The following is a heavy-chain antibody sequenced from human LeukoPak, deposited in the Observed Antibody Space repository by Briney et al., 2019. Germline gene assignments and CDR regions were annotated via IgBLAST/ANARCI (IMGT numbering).Heavy chain of an antibody. D-gene: IGHD5-18*01. CDR1: GLSFSSTW. Sequence: PGGSLRLSCVGSGLSFSSTWMSWVRQAPGKGLEWVAVIWYDGSNKYYADSVKGRFTISRDNSKNTLYLQMNGLRAEDTAVYYCARDSNDVDTAMVNWGQGTLVTVSS. V-gene: IGHV3-33*08. J-gene: IGHJ4*02. CDR3: ARDSNDVDTAMVN. CDR2: IWYDGSNK.